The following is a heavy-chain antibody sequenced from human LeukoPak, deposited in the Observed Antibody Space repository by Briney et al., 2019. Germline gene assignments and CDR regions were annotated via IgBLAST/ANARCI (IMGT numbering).Heavy chain of an antibody. CDR3: ARGTMFPYYFDY. J-gene: IGHJ4*02. CDR2: ISSSSSYI. D-gene: IGHD3-10*02. V-gene: IGHV3-21*01. Sequence: GGSLRLSCAASGFTFSSYEMNWVRQAPGKGLEWVSFISSSSSYIYYADSLKGRFTISRDNAKNSLYLQMNSLRAEDMAVYYCARGTMFPYYFDYWGQGTLVTVSS. CDR1: GFTFSSYE.